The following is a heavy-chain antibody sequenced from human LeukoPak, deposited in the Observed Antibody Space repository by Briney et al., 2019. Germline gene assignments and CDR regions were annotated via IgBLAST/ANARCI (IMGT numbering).Heavy chain of an antibody. D-gene: IGHD2-21*02. CDR1: GFTFSNYG. V-gene: IGHV3-30*02. CDR3: AKDGARYELQLRYYFDY. Sequence: GGSLRLSCAASGFTFSNYGMHWVRQAPGKGLEWVASIRYDGTNKYYTDSVKGRFTISRDKSKNTLYLQMNSLRAEDTAVYYCAKDGARYELQLRYYFDYWGQGTLVTVSS. J-gene: IGHJ4*02. CDR2: IRYDGTNK.